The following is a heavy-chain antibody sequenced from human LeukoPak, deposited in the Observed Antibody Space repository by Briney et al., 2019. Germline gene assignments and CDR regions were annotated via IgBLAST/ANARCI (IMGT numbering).Heavy chain of an antibody. J-gene: IGHJ5*02. CDR1: GFTFSSYD. CDR3: ARVAGWHWFDP. CDR2: IRPSGDNT. D-gene: IGHD6-19*01. V-gene: IGHV3-23*01. Sequence: GGSLRLSCAASGFTFSSYDMTWLRQAPGRGLEWVSSIRPSGDNTYYGYSVKGSFTISRDNSKNTVYLQMNNMRVDDTAVYYCARVAGWHWFDPWGQGTLVTVS.